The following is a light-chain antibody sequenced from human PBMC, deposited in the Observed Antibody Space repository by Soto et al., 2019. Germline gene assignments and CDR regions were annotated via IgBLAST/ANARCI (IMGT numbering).Light chain of an antibody. CDR2: EVS. J-gene: IGLJ1*01. CDR3: SSYTRSSTLFYV. V-gene: IGLV2-14*01. CDR1: SSDVGGYDY. Sequence: QSVLTQPASVSGSPGQSITISCTGTSSDVGGYDYVSWYQHHPGKAPKLLIYEVSNRPSGVSNRYSGSKSGNTASLTISGLQADDEADYYCSSYTRSSTLFYVFATGTKVTVL.